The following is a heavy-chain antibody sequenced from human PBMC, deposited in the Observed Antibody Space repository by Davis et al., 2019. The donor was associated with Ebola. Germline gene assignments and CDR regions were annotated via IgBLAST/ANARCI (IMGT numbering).Heavy chain of an antibody. CDR3: ARALSATYDYYVDV. D-gene: IGHD2-8*01. CDR1: GYTFTGYY. V-gene: IGHV1-2*04. CDR2: INTNSGVT. Sequence: AASVKVSCKASGYTFTGYYVHWVRQAPGQGLVWMGWINTNSGVTNYAQNFQDWVTMTRDTSISTAYMELSGLTSDDTAIYYCARALSATYDYYVDVWGKGTAVTVSS. J-gene: IGHJ6*03.